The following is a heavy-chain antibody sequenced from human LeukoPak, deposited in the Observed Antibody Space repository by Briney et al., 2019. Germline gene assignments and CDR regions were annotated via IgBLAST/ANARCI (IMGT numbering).Heavy chain of an antibody. Sequence: PSETLSLTCTVSSGSISSFYWSWIRQPPWKGMEDIGHIYYSGFTNYNPSLKSRVTMSVDTSKNQFSLKPSSVTAADTAVYYCARYGSSSLRAGYYYYMDVWGKGTTVTVSS. D-gene: IGHD6-6*01. CDR2: IYYSGFT. CDR3: ARYGSSSLRAGYYYYMDV. J-gene: IGHJ6*03. CDR1: SGSISSFY. V-gene: IGHV4-59*01.